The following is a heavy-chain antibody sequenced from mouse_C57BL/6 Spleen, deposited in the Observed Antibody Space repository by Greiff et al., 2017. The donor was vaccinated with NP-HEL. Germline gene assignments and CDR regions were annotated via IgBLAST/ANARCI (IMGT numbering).Heavy chain of an antibody. CDR2: IDPETGGT. J-gene: IGHJ3*01. CDR1: GYTFTDYE. D-gene: IGHD2-4*01. Sequence: VKLQQSGAELVRPGASVTLSCKASGYTFTDYEMHWVKQTPVHGLEWIGAIDPETGGTAYNQKFKGKAILTADKSSSTAYMELRSLTSEDSAVYYCTRSGDYDEGFAYWGQGTLVTVSA. CDR3: TRSGDYDEGFAY. V-gene: IGHV1-15*01.